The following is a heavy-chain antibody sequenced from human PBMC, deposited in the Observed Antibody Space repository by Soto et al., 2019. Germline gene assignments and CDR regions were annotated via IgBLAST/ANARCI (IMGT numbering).Heavy chain of an antibody. V-gene: IGHV3-48*03. J-gene: IGHJ4*02. CDR2: ISSSGSTI. CDR1: GFTFSSYE. CDR3: ARYDSSGYRPSYFDY. Sequence: GGSLRLSCSASGFTFSSYEMNWVRQAPGKGLERVSYISSSGSTIYYADSVKGRFTISRDNAKNSLYLQMNSLGSEDTAVYYCARYDSSGYRPSYFDYWGRGTLVTVSS. D-gene: IGHD3-22*01.